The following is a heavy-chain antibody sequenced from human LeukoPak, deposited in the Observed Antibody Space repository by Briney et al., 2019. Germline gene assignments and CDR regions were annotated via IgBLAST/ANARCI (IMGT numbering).Heavy chain of an antibody. CDR2: IYYSGST. J-gene: IGHJ3*02. V-gene: IGHV4-30-4*01. D-gene: IGHD6-13*01. CDR3: AREPGIAAAGNDAFDI. CDR1: GGSISSGDYY. Sequence: SQTLSLTCTVSGGSISSGDYYWSWIRQPPGKGLEWIGYIYYSGSTNYNPSLKSRVTISVDTSKNQFSLKLSSVTAADTAVYYCAREPGIAAAGNDAFDIWGQGTMVTVSS.